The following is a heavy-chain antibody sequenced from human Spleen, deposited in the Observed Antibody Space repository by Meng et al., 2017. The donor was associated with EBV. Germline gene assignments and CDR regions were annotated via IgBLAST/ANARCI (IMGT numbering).Heavy chain of an antibody. D-gene: IGHD3-9*01. CDR1: GGSFSGSY. J-gene: IGHJ5*01. CDR2: SNHSGST. CDR3: AVWFVGFDS. V-gene: IGHV4-34*01. Sequence: QVQLQQWGAGRLKPSETLSLTCAVYGGSFSGSYWSWIRQPPGMGLEWIGESNHSGSTNYNPSLKSRVTISVDTSKNQFSLRLSSVTAADTAVYYCAVWFVGFDSWGQGTLGTVSS.